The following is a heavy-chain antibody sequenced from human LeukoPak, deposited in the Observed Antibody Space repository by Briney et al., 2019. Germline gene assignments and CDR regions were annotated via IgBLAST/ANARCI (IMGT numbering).Heavy chain of an antibody. V-gene: IGHV1-2*02. CDR1: GYIFTDYY. D-gene: IGHD3-22*01. J-gene: IGHJ1*01. Sequence: ASVKVSCKASGYIFTDYYIHWVRQAPGQGLEWMGWINPHSGGTNYARLFHGRVTMTRDTSITTAYMELSRLRSDDTAMYYCAKTDNKYDSRLLFNWGQGTQIIVSS. CDR3: AKTDNKYDSRLLFN. CDR2: INPHSGGT.